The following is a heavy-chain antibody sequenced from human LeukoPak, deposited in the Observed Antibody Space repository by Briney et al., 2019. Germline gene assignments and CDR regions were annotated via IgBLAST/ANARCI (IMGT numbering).Heavy chain of an antibody. J-gene: IGHJ3*02. CDR1: GYTFTSYG. Sequence: ASVKVSCKASGYTFTSYGISWVRQAPGQGLEWMGWISAYNGNTNYAQKLQGRATMTTDTSTSTAYMELRSLRSDDTAVYYCARNVDIVATGYAFDIWGQGTMVTVSS. CDR2: ISAYNGNT. D-gene: IGHD5-12*01. CDR3: ARNVDIVATGYAFDI. V-gene: IGHV1-18*01.